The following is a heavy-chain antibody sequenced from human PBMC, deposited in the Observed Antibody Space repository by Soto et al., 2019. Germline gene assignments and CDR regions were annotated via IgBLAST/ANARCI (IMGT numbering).Heavy chain of an antibody. CDR1: GGSFSGYY. CDR2: INHSGST. J-gene: IGHJ4*02. CDR3: ARGILHSSSWYGLDY. Sequence: PXGTLSLTCAVYGGSFSGYYWSWIRQPPGKGLEWIGEINHSGSTNYNPSLKSRVTISVDTSKNQFSLKLSSVTAADTAVYYCARGILHSSSWYGLDYWGQGTLVTVSS. V-gene: IGHV4-34*01. D-gene: IGHD6-13*01.